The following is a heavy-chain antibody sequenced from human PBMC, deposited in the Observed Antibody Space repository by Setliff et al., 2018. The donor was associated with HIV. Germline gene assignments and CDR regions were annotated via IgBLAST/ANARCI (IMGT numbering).Heavy chain of an antibody. CDR2: ISWNSGSI. CDR3: ARSYYGSTTSYGMDV. V-gene: IGHV3-9*01. CDR1: GFSFSSYA. D-gene: IGHD3-10*01. Sequence: LRLSCAANGFSFSSYAMSWVRQAPGKGLEWVSGISWNSGSIGYVDSVKGRFTISRDNAKKSLYLQMDSLRAEDTAVYYCARSYYGSTTSYGMDVWGQGTTVTVSS. J-gene: IGHJ6*02.